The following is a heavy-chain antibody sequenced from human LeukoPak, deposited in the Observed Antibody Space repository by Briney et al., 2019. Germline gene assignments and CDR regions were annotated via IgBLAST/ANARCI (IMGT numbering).Heavy chain of an antibody. V-gene: IGHV3-21*06. D-gene: IGHD2-2*01. Sequence: GGSLRLSCAASGFTFSVYNMNWVRQAPGKGLEWVSSISSSATYIYYTDSVKGRLTISRDNAKTSLSLQMNSLRAEDTAVYYCARILVVPAANYYYSYGMDVWGQGTTVTVSS. CDR2: ISSSATYI. CDR1: GFTFSVYN. CDR3: ARILVVPAANYYYSYGMDV. J-gene: IGHJ6*02.